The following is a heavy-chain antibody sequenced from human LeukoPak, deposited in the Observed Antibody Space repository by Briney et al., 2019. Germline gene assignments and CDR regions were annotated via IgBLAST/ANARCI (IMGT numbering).Heavy chain of an antibody. CDR1: GGSISSSSYY. D-gene: IGHD3-16*01. V-gene: IGHV4-39*07. CDR3: ARSTKRPNYYDYVWGNFGHNWFDP. J-gene: IGHJ5*02. CDR2: IYYSGST. Sequence: PSETLSLTCTVSGGSISSSSYYWGWIRQPPGKGLEWIGSIYYSGSTYYNPSLKSRVTISVDTSKNQFSLKLSSVTAADTAVYYCARSTKRPNYYDYVWGNFGHNWFDPWGQGTLVIVSS.